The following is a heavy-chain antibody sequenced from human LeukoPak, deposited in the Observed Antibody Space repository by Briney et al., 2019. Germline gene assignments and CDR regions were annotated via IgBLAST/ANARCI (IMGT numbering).Heavy chain of an antibody. CDR1: GVTFSSNA. CDR2: IIPIFGTA. V-gene: IGHV1-69*13. D-gene: IGHD3-10*01. CDR3: ARAAELPHNSFEP. Sequence: ASVKVSCKASGVTFSSNAISWVRQAPGQGLEWMGGIIPIFGTANYAQKFQGRVTITADESTSTAYMELSSLRSEDTAVYYCARAAELPHNSFEPCGQGTLVTVSS. J-gene: IGHJ5*02.